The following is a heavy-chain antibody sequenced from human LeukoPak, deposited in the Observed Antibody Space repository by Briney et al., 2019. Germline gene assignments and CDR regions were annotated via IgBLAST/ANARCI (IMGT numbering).Heavy chain of an antibody. CDR3: ARDRRATPFDY. J-gene: IGHJ4*02. Sequence: ASVKVSCKASGYTFTCYGISWVRQAPGQGLEWMGWISAYNGNTNYAQKLQGRVTMTTDTSTSTAYMELRSLRSNDTAVYYCARDRRATPFDYWGQGTLVTVSS. CDR2: ISAYNGNT. V-gene: IGHV1-18*01. CDR1: GYTFTCYG. D-gene: IGHD5-12*01.